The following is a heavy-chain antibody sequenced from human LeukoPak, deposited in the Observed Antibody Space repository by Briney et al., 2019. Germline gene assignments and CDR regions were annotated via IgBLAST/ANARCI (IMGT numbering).Heavy chain of an antibody. CDR2: IWYDGSNK. CDR1: GFTFSSYG. Sequence: GGSLRLSCAASGFTFSSYGMHWVRQAPGKGLEWVAVIWYDGSNKYYADSVKGRFTISRDNSKNTLYLQMNSLRAEDTAVYYCAREMATITAVGLDYWGQGTLVTVSS. D-gene: IGHD5-24*01. CDR3: AREMATITAVGLDY. J-gene: IGHJ4*02. V-gene: IGHV3-33*01.